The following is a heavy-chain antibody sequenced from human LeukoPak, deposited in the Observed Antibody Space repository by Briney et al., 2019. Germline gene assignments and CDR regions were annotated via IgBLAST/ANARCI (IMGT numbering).Heavy chain of an antibody. Sequence: SETLSLTCTVSGYSISSGYYWGWIRQPPGKGLEWIGSIYHSGSTYYNPSLKSRVTISVDTSKNQFSLKLSSVTAADTAVYYCARVKPPTPLGGMDVWGQGTTVTVSS. D-gene: IGHD1-14*01. CDR3: ARVKPPTPLGGMDV. CDR2: IYHSGST. CDR1: GYSISSGYY. V-gene: IGHV4-38-2*02. J-gene: IGHJ6*02.